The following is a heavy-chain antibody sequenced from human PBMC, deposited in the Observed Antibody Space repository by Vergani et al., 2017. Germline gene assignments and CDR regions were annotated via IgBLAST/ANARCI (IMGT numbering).Heavy chain of an antibody. CDR3: AGPQGTSAYYYGGFDY. D-gene: IGHD3-22*01. CDR2: ISGQNFRT. Sequence: EVHLLESGGGLVQSGGSLRLSCAASGFTFSNSAVSWVRQAPGRGLAWVSSISGQNFRTHYADSVKGRFTISRDNSKNTLSLQMDSLTAEDTAIYYCAGPQGTSAYYYGGFDYWGQGILVTVSS. V-gene: IGHV3-23*01. J-gene: IGHJ4*02. CDR1: GFTFSNSA.